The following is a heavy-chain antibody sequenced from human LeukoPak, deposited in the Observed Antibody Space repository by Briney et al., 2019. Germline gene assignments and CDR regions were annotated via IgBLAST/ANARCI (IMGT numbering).Heavy chain of an antibody. D-gene: IGHD1-1*01. CDR2: IYDSGSA. CDR1: DGSINNYY. CDR3: AREQLALDY. Sequence: SETLSLTCTVSDGSINNYYWNWIRQPPGKGLEWIGCIYDSGSANYNPSLKSRVTISVDTSKNQFSLKLSSVAAADTAVYYCAREQLALDYWGQGTLVTVSS. J-gene: IGHJ4*02. V-gene: IGHV4-59*12.